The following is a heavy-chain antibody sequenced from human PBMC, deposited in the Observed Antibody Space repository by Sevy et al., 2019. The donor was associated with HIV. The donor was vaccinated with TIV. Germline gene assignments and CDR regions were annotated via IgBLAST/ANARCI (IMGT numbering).Heavy chain of an antibody. Sequence: SETLSLTCTVSGGSISSYYWSWIRQPAGKGLEWIGRIYTCGSTNYNPSLKSRVTMSVDTSKNQFSLKLSSVTAADTAVYYCAGCIVGALGYDYYGMDVWGQGTTVTVSS. CDR1: GGSISSYY. CDR2: IYTCGST. J-gene: IGHJ6*02. D-gene: IGHD1-26*01. CDR3: AGCIVGALGYDYYGMDV. V-gene: IGHV4-4*07.